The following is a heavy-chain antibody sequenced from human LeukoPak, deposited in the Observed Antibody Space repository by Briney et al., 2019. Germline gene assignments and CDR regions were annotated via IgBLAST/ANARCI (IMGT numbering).Heavy chain of an antibody. CDR3: ARVREECGGDCYWDDAFDI. D-gene: IGHD2-21*01. J-gene: IGHJ3*02. Sequence: GASVKVSCKASGYTFTSYGISWVRQAPGQGLEWMGWISAYNGNTNYAQKLQGRVTMTTDTSTSTAYMELRSLRSDDTAVCYCARVREECGGDCYWDDAFDIWGQGTMVTVSS. V-gene: IGHV1-18*01. CDR2: ISAYNGNT. CDR1: GYTFTSYG.